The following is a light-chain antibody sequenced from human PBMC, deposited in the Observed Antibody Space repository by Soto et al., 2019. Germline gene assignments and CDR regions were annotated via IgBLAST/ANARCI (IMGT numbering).Light chain of an antibody. CDR1: SSSIGSNP. CDR3: AALDDRLNGVV. V-gene: IGLV1-44*01. J-gene: IGLJ2*01. Sequence: QSVLTQPPSASATPGQRVTISCSGSSSSIGSNPVNWYQQLPGMAPKLLIYNNNQRPSGVPDRFSGSKSVTSASLAISGLQAEDDADYYCAALDDRLNGVVFGGGTKLTVL. CDR2: NNN.